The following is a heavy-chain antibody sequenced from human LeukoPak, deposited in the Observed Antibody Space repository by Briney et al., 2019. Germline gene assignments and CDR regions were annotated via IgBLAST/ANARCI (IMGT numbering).Heavy chain of an antibody. J-gene: IGHJ5*02. CDR3: AKPSERGGGFDP. CDR2: ISPTSTTV. V-gene: IGHV3-48*01. CDR1: GFTFSDYS. Sequence: GGSLRLSCAASGFTFSDYSMSWVRQAPGKGLEWISYISPTSTTVYYGDSVKGRFTISRDNAKNSLSLQMNSLRADETAVYFCAKPSERGGGFDPWGQGTLVIVSS. D-gene: IGHD3-10*01.